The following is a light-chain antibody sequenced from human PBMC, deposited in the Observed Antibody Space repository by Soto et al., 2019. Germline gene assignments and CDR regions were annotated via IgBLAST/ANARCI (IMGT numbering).Light chain of an antibody. CDR2: DAS. Sequence: DIQMTQSPSTLSATAVDRVTITCRASQGISSWLAWYQHKPGKAPKLLIYDASNLDSGVPSRFSGSGSGTEFSLTISNLQPDDCATYYCQQYENYWTFGQGTKVDIK. CDR1: QGISSW. CDR3: QQYENYWT. J-gene: IGKJ1*01. V-gene: IGKV1-5*01.